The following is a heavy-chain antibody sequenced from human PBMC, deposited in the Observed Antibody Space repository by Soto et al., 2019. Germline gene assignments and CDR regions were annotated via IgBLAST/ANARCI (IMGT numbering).Heavy chain of an antibody. CDR1: GFTFTDAW. J-gene: IGHJ4*02. V-gene: IGHV3-15*01. CDR3: TTDYYFGSGSGDY. CDR2: IISKTDGGTT. Sequence: GGSLRLSCAASGFTFTDAWMTWVRQALGKGLEWVGRIISKTDGGTTDYAAPVKGRFTISRDDSQNMLYLQMNSLKTDDTGVYYCTTDYYFGSGSGDYWGQGALVTVSS. D-gene: IGHD3-10*01.